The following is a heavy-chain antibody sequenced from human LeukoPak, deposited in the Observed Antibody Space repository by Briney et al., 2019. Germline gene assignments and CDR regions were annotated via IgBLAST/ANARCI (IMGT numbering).Heavy chain of an antibody. Sequence: SETLSLTCTVSGGSISSRSYFWGWIRQPPGKGLEWIGSIYYSGSTFYNPSLKSRVTISVDTSKNQFSLKLISVTAADTAVYYCARLYSSSWQFDYWGQGTLVTVSS. CDR3: ARLYSSSWQFDY. CDR1: GGSISSRSYF. V-gene: IGHV4-39*07. CDR2: IYYSGST. D-gene: IGHD6-13*01. J-gene: IGHJ4*02.